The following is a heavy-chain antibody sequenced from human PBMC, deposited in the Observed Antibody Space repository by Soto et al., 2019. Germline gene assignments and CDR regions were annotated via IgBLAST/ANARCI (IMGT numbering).Heavy chain of an antibody. V-gene: IGHV1-69*06. CDR2: IIPIFGTP. J-gene: IGHJ4*02. CDR3: AGRCDGTNCLAHFDY. D-gene: IGHD2-2*01. CDR1: GGTFNNYV. Sequence: SVKVSFKASGGTFNNYVINWVRQAPGQGLEWMAGIIPIFGTPNYAQKFQGRVTITADKSTSTAYMELNSLRSEDTAVYYCAGRCDGTNCLAHFDYWGQGTLVTVSS.